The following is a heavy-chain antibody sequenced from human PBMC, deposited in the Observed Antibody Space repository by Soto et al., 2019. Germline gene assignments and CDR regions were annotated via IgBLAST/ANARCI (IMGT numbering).Heavy chain of an antibody. J-gene: IGHJ6*02. Sequence: SQTLSLTCAIYGDSVSSNSAAWNWIRQSPSRGLEWLGRTYYRSKWYNDYAVSVKSRITINPDTSKNQFSLQLNSVTPEDTAVYYCARGREGYCSGGSCPHYYYGMDVWGQGTTVTVSS. V-gene: IGHV6-1*01. CDR1: GDSVSSNSAA. CDR2: TYYRSKWYN. D-gene: IGHD2-15*01. CDR3: ARGREGYCSGGSCPHYYYGMDV.